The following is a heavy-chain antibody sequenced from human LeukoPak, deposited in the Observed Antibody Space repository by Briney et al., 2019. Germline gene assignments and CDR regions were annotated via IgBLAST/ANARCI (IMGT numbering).Heavy chain of an antibody. Sequence: KPSETLSLTCTVSGGSISSDYWTWIRQPPTKGVEWIGYIYYNGATSYNPSLESRVTMSVDTSKKHFSLKMTSVTAADTAVYYCARYGGSGWVIDNWGQGTLVTVSS. CDR1: GGSISSDY. CDR3: ARYGGSGWVIDN. CDR2: IYYNGAT. J-gene: IGHJ4*02. D-gene: IGHD6-19*01. V-gene: IGHV4-59*08.